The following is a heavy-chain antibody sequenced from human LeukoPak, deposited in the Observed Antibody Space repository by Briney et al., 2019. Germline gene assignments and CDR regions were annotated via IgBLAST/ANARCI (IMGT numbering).Heavy chain of an antibody. CDR3: ARSPITIFGVGHFDY. CDR1: GFTVSSNY. Sequence: GGSLRLSCAASGFTVSSNYMSWVRQAPGKGLEWVSVIYSGGSTYYADSVKGRFTISRDNSKNTLYLQMNCLRAEDTAVYYCARSPITIFGVGHFDYWGQGTLVTVSS. V-gene: IGHV3-53*01. J-gene: IGHJ4*02. D-gene: IGHD3-3*01. CDR2: IYSGGST.